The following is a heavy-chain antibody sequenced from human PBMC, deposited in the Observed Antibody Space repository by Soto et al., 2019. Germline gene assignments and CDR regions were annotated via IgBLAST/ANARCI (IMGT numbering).Heavy chain of an antibody. CDR3: TTIEFCSHDH. J-gene: IGHJ4*02. CDR1: GFTFSHTW. V-gene: IGHV3-15*07. D-gene: IGHD3-10*01. CDR2: IKSKIDGGTT. Sequence: EVQLVESGGGFVKPGGSLRLSCAASGFTFSHTWMNWVRQAPGKGLEWVGRIKSKIDGGTTDFAAPVKGRFTISRDVSKKTLFLHMNSLKTEDTALYYCTTIEFCSHDHWGQGTLVTVSS.